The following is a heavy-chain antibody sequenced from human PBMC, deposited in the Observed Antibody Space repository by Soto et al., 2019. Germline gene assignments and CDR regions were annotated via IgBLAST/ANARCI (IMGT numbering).Heavy chain of an antibody. J-gene: IGHJ6*02. CDR3: ARVYDSSGYHYGYYYYGMDV. Sequence: QVQLVQSGAEVKKPGSSVKVSCKASGGTFSSYAISWVRQAPGQGLEWMGGIIPIFGTANYAQKFQGRVTITADESTSTADMELSSLRSEDTAVYYCARVYDSSGYHYGYYYYGMDVWGQGTTVTVSS. CDR1: GGTFSSYA. D-gene: IGHD3-22*01. CDR2: IIPIFGTA. V-gene: IGHV1-69*01.